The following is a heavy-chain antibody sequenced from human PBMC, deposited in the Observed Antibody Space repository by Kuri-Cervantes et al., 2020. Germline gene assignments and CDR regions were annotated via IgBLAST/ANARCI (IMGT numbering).Heavy chain of an antibody. CDR1: GFTFSRYA. Sequence: GESLKISCAASGFTFSRYAMSWVRQAPGKGLEWVSSVSSSGGSAYYADYVKGRFTISRDNSKNTLYLQMNSLRAEDTALYYCAKTRSVAVAGPFAFWGQGILVTVSS. CDR3: AKTRSVAVAGPFAF. V-gene: IGHV3-23*01. CDR2: VSSSGGSA. D-gene: IGHD6-19*01. J-gene: IGHJ4*02.